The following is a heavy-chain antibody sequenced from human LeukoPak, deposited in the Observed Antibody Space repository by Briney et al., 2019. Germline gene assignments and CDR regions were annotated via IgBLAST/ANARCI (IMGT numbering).Heavy chain of an antibody. D-gene: IGHD6-19*01. CDR2: ISSSSSTI. J-gene: IGHJ6*02. Sequence: GGSLRLSCAASGFTFSSYSMNWVRQAPGKGLEWVSYISSSSSTIYYADSVKGRFTISRDNAKNSLYLQMNSLRAEDTAVYYCARDPFSSGWPSFYYYAMDVWGQGTTVTVSS. V-gene: IGHV3-48*01. CDR1: GFTFSSYS. CDR3: ARDPFSSGWPSFYYYAMDV.